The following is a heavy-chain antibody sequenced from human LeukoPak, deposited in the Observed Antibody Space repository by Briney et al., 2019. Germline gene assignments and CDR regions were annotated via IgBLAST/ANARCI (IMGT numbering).Heavy chain of an antibody. CDR1: GGSISSYY. V-gene: IGHV4-59*01. D-gene: IGHD3-22*01. CDR2: IYYSGST. CDR3: ARGYPTYYYDSSGYRTYYFDY. J-gene: IGHJ4*02. Sequence: SETLSLTCTVSGGSISSYYWSWIRQPPGKGLEWIGYIYYSGSTDYNPSLKSRVTISVETSRNQFSLKLSSVTAADTAVYYCARGYPTYYYDSSGYRTYYFDYWGQGTLVTVSS.